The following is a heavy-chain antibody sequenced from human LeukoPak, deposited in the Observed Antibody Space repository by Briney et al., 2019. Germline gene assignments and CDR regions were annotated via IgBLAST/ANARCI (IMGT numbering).Heavy chain of an antibody. V-gene: IGHV4-59*01. CDR2: IYYSGNT. Sequence: SETLSLTRTVSVGSISGYSWTWIRQPPGQGLEWIGYIYYSGNTNYNPSLKSRVSISIDTSKNQFSLQLSSVTAADTAVYYCARDRDSSGLRDFDLWGRGTLVTVSA. J-gene: IGHJ2*01. CDR3: ARDRDSSGLRDFDL. D-gene: IGHD3-22*01. CDR1: VGSISGYS.